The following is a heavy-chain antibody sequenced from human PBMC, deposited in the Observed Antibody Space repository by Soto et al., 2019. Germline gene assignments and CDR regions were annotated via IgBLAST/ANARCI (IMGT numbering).Heavy chain of an antibody. CDR1: GGSISSSTYY. CDR2: VYYSGST. J-gene: IGHJ4*02. D-gene: IGHD3-22*01. Sequence: SETLSLTCTVSGGSISSSTYYWGWIRQPPGKGLEWIGSVYYSGSTYCNPSLKSRVTISVDTSNNQFSLKLNSVTAADTAVYYCARHQYYYDSSGYTLDYWGQGTLVTVSS. V-gene: IGHV4-39*01. CDR3: ARHQYYYDSSGYTLDY.